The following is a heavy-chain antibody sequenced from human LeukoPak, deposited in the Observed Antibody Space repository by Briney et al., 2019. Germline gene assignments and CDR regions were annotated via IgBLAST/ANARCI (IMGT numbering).Heavy chain of an antibody. V-gene: IGHV1-69*01. Sequence: SVKVSCKASGGTFSSYAISWVRQAPGQGLEWMGGIIPIFGTANYAQKFQGRVTITADESTSTAYMELSSLRSEDTAVYYCAGGDAGYCSSTSCYMVSTDYWGQGTLVTVSS. CDR3: AGGDAGYCSSTSCYMVSTDY. D-gene: IGHD2-2*02. J-gene: IGHJ4*02. CDR1: GGTFSSYA. CDR2: IIPIFGTA.